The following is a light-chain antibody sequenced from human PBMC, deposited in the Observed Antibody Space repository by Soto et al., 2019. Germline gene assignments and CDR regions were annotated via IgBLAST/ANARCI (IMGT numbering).Light chain of an antibody. CDR2: EVS. CDR1: SSDVGGYNY. CDR3: SSYTSSSTLV. Sequence: QSALTQPASVSGSPGQSITISCNGTSSDVGGYNYVSWYQQHPGKAPKVVLYEVSNRPSWISNRFSCSKSGNTASLTISGRQADDEADYYCSSYTSSSTLVFGGGTKLTVL. V-gene: IGLV2-14*01. J-gene: IGLJ2*01.